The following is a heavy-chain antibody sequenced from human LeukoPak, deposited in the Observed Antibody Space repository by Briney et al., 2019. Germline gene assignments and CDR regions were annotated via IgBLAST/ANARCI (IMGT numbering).Heavy chain of an antibody. CDR3: ARDLRSNNFGSGQIFDP. CDR1: GGSFCHYY. Sequence: SETLSLTCTVSGGSFCHYYWSRIRQPAAKGLEWIGRIYNAGRTNYNASLTSRVTMSVDTSNNQFSLQLSSVTAADTAVYYCARDLRSNNFGSGQIFDPWGQGILVTVSS. J-gene: IGHJ5*02. CDR2: IYNAGRT. V-gene: IGHV4-4*07. D-gene: IGHD3-10*01.